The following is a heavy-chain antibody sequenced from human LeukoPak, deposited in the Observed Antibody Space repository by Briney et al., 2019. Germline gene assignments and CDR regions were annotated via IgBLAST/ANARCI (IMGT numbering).Heavy chain of an antibody. D-gene: IGHD1-1*01. V-gene: IGHV3-48*01. J-gene: IGHJ4*02. CDR1: GFTFSSYS. CDR2: ISSVSSTI. Sequence: GESLRLSCAASGFTFSSYSMNWVRQAPGKGLEWVSYISSVSSTIYYADSVKGRFTISRDNAKNSLYLQMNSLRAEDTAVYYCARGIGTGRQPFDYWGQGTLVTVSS. CDR3: ARGIGTGRQPFDY.